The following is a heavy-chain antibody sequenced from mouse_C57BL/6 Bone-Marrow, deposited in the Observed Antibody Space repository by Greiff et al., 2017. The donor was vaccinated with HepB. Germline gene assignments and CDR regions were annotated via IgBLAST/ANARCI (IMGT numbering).Heavy chain of an antibody. V-gene: IGHV1-62-2*01. CDR1: GYTFTEYT. J-gene: IGHJ1*03. CDR3: ARQKYYYGSSNWYFDV. Sequence: QVHVKQSGAELLKPGASVKLSCKASGYTFTEYTIHWVKQRSGQGLEWIGWFYPGSGSIKYNEKFKDKATLTADKSSSTVYMELSRLTSEDSAVYFCARQKYYYGSSNWYFDVWGTGTTVTVSS. D-gene: IGHD1-1*01. CDR2: FYPGSGSI.